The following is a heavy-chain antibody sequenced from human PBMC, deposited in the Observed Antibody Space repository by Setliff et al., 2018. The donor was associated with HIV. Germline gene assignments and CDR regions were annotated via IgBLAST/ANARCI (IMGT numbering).Heavy chain of an antibody. Sequence: ASVKVSCKVSGDTLTKLSIYWVRQAPGKGLEWMGGFDHEEGKIIYAQKFQGRVSMTEDTSTDTTYMDLSSLRSDDTAVYYCAAPSSVYIFGVLTPVSFDYWGQGTLVTVSS. CDR2: FDHEEGKI. V-gene: IGHV1-24*01. D-gene: IGHD3-3*02. CDR3: AAPSSVYIFGVLTPVSFDY. CDR1: GDTLTKLS. J-gene: IGHJ4*02.